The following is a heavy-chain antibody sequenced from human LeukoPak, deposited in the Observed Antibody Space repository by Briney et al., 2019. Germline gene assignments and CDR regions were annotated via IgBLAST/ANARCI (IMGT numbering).Heavy chain of an antibody. CDR1: GFTFSTYS. D-gene: IGHD5-12*01. V-gene: IGHV3-48*01. CDR2: ISDSGAM. Sequence: AGGSLRLSCAASGFTFSTYSMKWVRQAPGKGLEWVSYISDSGAMYYADSVRGRFTISRENAQNSPFLQMNSLRAEDTAVYYCARDGGYRGYDADCWGQGTLVTVSS. J-gene: IGHJ4*02. CDR3: ARDGGYRGYDADC.